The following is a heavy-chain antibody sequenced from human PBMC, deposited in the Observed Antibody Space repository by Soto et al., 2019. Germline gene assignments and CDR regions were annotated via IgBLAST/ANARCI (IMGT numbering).Heavy chain of an antibody. J-gene: IGHJ4*02. CDR2: IDWDDDK. CDR1: GFSLTTNGMC. D-gene: IGHD5-18*01. CDR3: ARMTKSAGGYSYSYPFHY. Sequence: SGPTLVNPTQTLTLTCTFSGFSLTTNGMCVSWIRQPPGKALEWLALIDWDDDKYYSTSLKTRLTISKDTSKNQVVLTMTNMDPVDTATYYCARMTKSAGGYSYSYPFHYWGQGALVTVSS. V-gene: IGHV2-70*01.